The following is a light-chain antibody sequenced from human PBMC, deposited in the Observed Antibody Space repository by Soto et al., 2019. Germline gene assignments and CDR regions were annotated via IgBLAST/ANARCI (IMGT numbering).Light chain of an antibody. CDR2: EVS. J-gene: IGLJ1*01. CDR3: CSYAGSSTFYV. V-gene: IGLV2-23*02. CDR1: SSDVGSYNL. Sequence: QSVLTQPASVSGSPGQSITISCTGTSSDVGSYNLVSWYQQHPGKASKLMIYEVSKRPSGVSNRFSGSKSGNTASLTISGLQAEDEADYYCCSYAGSSTFYVFGTGTKVTVL.